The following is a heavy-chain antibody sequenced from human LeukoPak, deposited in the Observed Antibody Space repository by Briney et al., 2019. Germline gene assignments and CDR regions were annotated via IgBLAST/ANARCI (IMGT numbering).Heavy chain of an antibody. J-gene: IGHJ5*02. CDR1: GGSISSSSYY. D-gene: IGHD3/OR15-3a*01. Sequence: SETLSLTCTVSGGSISSSSYYWGWIRQPPGKGLEWIGSMYYSGSTYYNPSLKSRVTISVDTSKNQFSLKLSSVTAADTAVYYCARHDRKRTGYWFDPWGQGTLVTVSS. V-gene: IGHV4-39*01. CDR2: MYYSGST. CDR3: ARHDRKRTGYWFDP.